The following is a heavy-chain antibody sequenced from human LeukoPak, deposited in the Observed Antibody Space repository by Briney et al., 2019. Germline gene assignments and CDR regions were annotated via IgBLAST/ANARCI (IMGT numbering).Heavy chain of an antibody. CDR3: AKGLALSYWYFDL. Sequence: GGSLRLSCAASGFTFSSYSMNWVRQAPGKGLEWVSYISSSSSTIYYADSVKGRFTISRDNAKNSLYLQMNSLRAEDTAIYYCAKGLALSYWYFDLWGRGTLVAVSS. J-gene: IGHJ2*01. CDR1: GFTFSSYS. D-gene: IGHD2/OR15-2a*01. V-gene: IGHV3-48*04. CDR2: ISSSSSTI.